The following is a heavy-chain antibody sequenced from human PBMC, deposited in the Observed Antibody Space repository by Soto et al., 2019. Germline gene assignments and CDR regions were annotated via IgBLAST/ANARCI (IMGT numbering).Heavy chain of an antibody. J-gene: IGHJ4*02. CDR1: GCSISSSSYY. Sequence: SETLSLTCTVSGCSISSSSYYWGWIRQPPGKGLEWIGSIYYSGSTYYNPSLKSRVTISVDTSKNQFSLKLSSVTAADTAVYYCARLTYGSGSYYMDSDYWGQGTLVTVSS. V-gene: IGHV4-39*01. CDR3: ARLTYGSGSYYMDSDY. D-gene: IGHD3-10*01. CDR2: IYYSGST.